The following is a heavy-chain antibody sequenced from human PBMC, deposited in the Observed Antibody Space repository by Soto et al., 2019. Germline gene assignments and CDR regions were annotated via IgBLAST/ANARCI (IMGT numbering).Heavy chain of an antibody. CDR1: GGSVSNGDHY. CDR3: ATESSGSSPLHFDF. V-gene: IGHV4-30-4*01. D-gene: IGHD3-22*01. Sequence: QVQLQESGPGLAKPSQTLSLTCTVSGGSVSNGDHYWSWIRQPPGKGLEWIGYVYYSGSTYYNPSLGSRVTISIDTSKNQFSLKLNSVTASDAAVYFCATESSGSSPLHFDFWGQGALVSVSS. J-gene: IGHJ4*02. CDR2: VYYSGST.